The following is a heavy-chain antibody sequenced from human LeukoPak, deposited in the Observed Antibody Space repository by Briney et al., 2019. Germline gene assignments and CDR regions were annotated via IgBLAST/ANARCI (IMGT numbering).Heavy chain of an antibody. CDR3: ARVLRRGDIVATIEFDY. D-gene: IGHD5-12*01. J-gene: IGHJ4*02. Sequence: ASVRVSCKASGGTFSSYAISWVRQAPGQGLEWMGGIIPIFGTANYAQKFQGRVTITADKSTSTAYMELSSLRSEDTAVYYCARVLRRGDIVATIEFDYWGQGTLVTVSS. CDR2: IIPIFGTA. V-gene: IGHV1-69*06. CDR1: GGTFSSYA.